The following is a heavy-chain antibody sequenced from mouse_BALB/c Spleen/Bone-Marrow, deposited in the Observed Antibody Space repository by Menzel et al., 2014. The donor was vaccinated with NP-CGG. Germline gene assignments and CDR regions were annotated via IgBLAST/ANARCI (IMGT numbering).Heavy chain of an antibody. J-gene: IGHJ2*01. D-gene: IGHD2-1*01. CDR1: GYTFSSYW. CDR3: ARFYYGNPTGYFDY. CDR2: ILPGSGST. Sequence: QVQLQQSGAELMKPGASMKISCKATGYTFSSYWIEWVKQRPGHGLEWIGEILPGSGSTNYNEQFKGKATFTADASSSTAYMELSSPTSEDSAVYYCARFYYGNPTGYFDYWGQGTTLTVSS. V-gene: IGHV1-9*01.